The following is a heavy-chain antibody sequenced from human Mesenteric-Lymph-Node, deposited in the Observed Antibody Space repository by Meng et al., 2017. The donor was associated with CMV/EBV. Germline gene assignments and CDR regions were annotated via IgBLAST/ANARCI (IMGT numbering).Heavy chain of an antibody. V-gene: IGHV4-4*02. CDR1: GATIRSSNW. D-gene: IGHD2-8*01. J-gene: IGHJ6*02. CDR3: ATSDCSNGVCSRYGMDV. Sequence: SETPSLTCTVSGATIRSSNWWTWVRQSPGKGLEWIGETHQSGRTNYNPSLKSRLIISMDESKNEFSLTVTSVTAADTALYYCATSDCSNGVCSRYGMDVWGQGTAVTVSS. CDR2: THQSGRT.